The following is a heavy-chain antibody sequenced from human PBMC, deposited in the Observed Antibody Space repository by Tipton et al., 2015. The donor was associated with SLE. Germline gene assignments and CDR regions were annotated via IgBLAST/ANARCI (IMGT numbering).Heavy chain of an antibody. V-gene: IGHV1-69*01. CDR3: ARDRGTMIRGVIRPYYFDY. J-gene: IGHJ4*02. Sequence: QLVQSGAEVKKPGSSVKVSCKASGGTFSSYAISWVRQAPGQGLEWMGGIFPIFGSANYAQKFQDRVTITADEFTSTAYMELSSLRSEDTAVYYCARDRGTMIRGVIRPYYFDYWGQGTLVTVSS. CDR1: GGTFSSYA. CDR2: IFPIFGSA. D-gene: IGHD3-10*01.